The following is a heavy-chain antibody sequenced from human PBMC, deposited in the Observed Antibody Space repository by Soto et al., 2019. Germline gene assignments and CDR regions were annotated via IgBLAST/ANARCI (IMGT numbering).Heavy chain of an antibody. J-gene: IGHJ4*02. CDR1: GGSISSYY. CDR3: ARGRGDTAMAWYY. D-gene: IGHD5-18*01. V-gene: IGHV4-59*01. CDR2: IYYSGST. Sequence: QVQLQESGPGLVKPSETLSLTCTVSGGSISSYYWSWIRQSPGKGLEWIGYIYYSGSTKYNPSLKSRVTKSVDTSKTQFSLKLSSVTAADTAVYYCARGRGDTAMAWYYWGQGTLVTVSS.